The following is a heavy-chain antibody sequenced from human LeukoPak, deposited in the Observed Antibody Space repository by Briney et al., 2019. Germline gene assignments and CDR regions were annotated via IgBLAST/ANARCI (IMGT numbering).Heavy chain of an antibody. D-gene: IGHD2-21*01. Sequence: GGSLRLSCAASGFTFSNYNMNWVRQAPGKGLEWVSCITTSSSYIYDADSVKGRFTISRDNAKNSLYLQMNSLRAEDTAVYYCARTLWYYFDYWGQGSLVTVSS. V-gene: IGHV3-21*01. CDR2: ITTSSSYI. CDR1: GFTFSNYN. CDR3: ARTLWYYFDY. J-gene: IGHJ4*02.